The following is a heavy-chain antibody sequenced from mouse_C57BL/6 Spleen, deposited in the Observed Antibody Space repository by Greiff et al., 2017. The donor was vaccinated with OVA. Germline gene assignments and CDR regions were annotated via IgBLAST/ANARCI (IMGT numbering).Heavy chain of an antibody. J-gene: IGHJ3*01. Sequence: VQLQQPGAELVKPGASVKLSCKASGYTFTSYCITWVKQRPGQGLEWIGDIYPGSGSTYYNEKIKSKATLTVDTSSSTAYMQLSSLTSEDSAVNYCVRRGNYQAGFAYWGKGTLVTVSA. V-gene: IGHV1-55*01. CDR1: GYTFTSYC. CDR2: IYPGSGST. CDR3: VRRGNYQAGFAY. D-gene: IGHD2-1*01.